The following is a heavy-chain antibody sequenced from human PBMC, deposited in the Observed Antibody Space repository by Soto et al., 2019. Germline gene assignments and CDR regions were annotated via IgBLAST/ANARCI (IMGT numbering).Heavy chain of an antibody. CDR3: ARGRFTMVRRGYPARYFDY. D-gene: IGHD3-10*01. V-gene: IGHV4-34*01. CDR2: INHSGST. CDR1: GGSFSGYY. Sequence: ETLSLTCAVYGGSFSGYYWSWIRQPPGKGLEWIGEINHSGSTNYNPSLKSRVTISVDTSKNQFSLKLSSVTAADTAVYYCARGRFTMVRRGYPARYFDYWGQGTLVTVSS. J-gene: IGHJ4*02.